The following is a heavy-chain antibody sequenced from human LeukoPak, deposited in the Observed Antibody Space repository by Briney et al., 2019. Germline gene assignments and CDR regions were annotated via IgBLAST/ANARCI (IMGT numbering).Heavy chain of an antibody. D-gene: IGHD3-22*01. CDR1: GYTFTGYY. J-gene: IGHJ4*02. V-gene: IGHV1-2*02. CDR2: INPNSGGT. CDR3: ARDRYYDSSGYLFDY. Sequence: ASVKVSCKASGYTFTGYYMHWVRQAPGQGLEWMGWINPNSGGTNYAQKFQGRVTMTRDTSISTAYMELSRLRSDDTAVYYCARDRYYDSSGYLFDYWGQGTLVTVSS.